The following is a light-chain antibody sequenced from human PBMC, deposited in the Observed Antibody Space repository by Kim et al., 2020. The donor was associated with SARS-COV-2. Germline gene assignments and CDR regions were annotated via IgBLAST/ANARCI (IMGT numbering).Light chain of an antibody. Sequence: SSELTQDPAVSVALGQTVKITCQGDSLRSYYASWYQQKPGQAPILVIYGRNNRPSWIPDRFSGSSSVNTASLTITGAQAEDEADYYCTSRDSTGKRLVFG. J-gene: IGLJ1*01. CDR3: TSRDSTGKRLV. CDR1: SLRSYY. V-gene: IGLV3-19*01. CDR2: GRN.